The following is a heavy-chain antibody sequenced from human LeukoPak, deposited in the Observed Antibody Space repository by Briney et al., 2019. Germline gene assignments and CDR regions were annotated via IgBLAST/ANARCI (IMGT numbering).Heavy chain of an antibody. V-gene: IGHV4-34*01. J-gene: IGHJ5*02. CDR3: ARGPVPAAIYNWFDP. CDR2: INHSGST. Sequence: SETLSLTCAVYGGSFSTYSWSWIRQPPGKGLEWIGEINHSGSTNYNPSLKSRVTISVDTSKNQFSLKLSSVTAADTAVYYCARGPVPAAIYNWFDPWGQGTLVTASS. CDR1: GGSFSTYS. D-gene: IGHD2-2*01.